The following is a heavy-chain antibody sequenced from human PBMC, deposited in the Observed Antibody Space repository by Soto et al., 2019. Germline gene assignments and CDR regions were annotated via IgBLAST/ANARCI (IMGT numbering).Heavy chain of an antibody. J-gene: IGHJ6*02. V-gene: IGHV3-23*01. Sequence: PGGSLRLSCAASGFTFSSYAMSWVRQAPGKGLERVSASNGSGGSTYYADAVKGRFTISRDNSKNTLYLQMNSLRAEDTAVYYCAKASIAAAGYPDYYYGMDVWGQGTTVTVSS. CDR2: SNGSGGST. D-gene: IGHD6-13*01. CDR1: GFTFSSYA. CDR3: AKASIAAAGYPDYYYGMDV.